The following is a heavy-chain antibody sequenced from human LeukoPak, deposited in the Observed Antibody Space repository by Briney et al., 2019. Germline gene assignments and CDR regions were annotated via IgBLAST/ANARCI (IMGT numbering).Heavy chain of an antibody. CDR3: ARVVGVSGLYYYMDV. J-gene: IGHJ6*03. CDR2: IYTSGST. D-gene: IGHD3-10*01. CDR1: GGSISSCY. Sequence: PSETLSLTCTVSGGSISSCYWSWIRQPAGKGLEWIGRIYTSGSTNYNPSLKSRVTMSVDTSKNQFSLKLSSVIAADTAVYYCARVVGVSGLYYYMDVWGKGTTVTISS. V-gene: IGHV4-4*07.